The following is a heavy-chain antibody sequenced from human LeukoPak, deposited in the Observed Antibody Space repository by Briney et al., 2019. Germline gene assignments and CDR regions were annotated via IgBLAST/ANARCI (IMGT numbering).Heavy chain of an antibody. CDR2: IYTSGST. CDR3: ASGCSGGSCYSLDYYYYYYMDV. CDR1: GGSISSGSYY. J-gene: IGHJ6*03. D-gene: IGHD2-15*01. V-gene: IGHV4-61*02. Sequence: SQTLSLTCTVSGGSISSGSYYWSWIRQPAGRGLEWIGRIYTSGSTNYNPSLKSRVTISVDTSKNQFSLKLSSVTAADTAVYYCASGCSGGSCYSLDYYYYYYMDVWGKGTTVTVSS.